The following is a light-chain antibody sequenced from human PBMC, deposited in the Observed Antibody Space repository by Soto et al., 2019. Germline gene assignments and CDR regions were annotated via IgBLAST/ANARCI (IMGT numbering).Light chain of an antibody. CDR2: EVS. CDR1: SSDVGSYIY. CDR3: SSNAGSDNLV. Sequence: QSALTQPPSASGSPGQSVTISCTGISSDVGSYIYVSWYQQHPGKAPKLMIYEVSKRPPGVPDRFSGSMSGKTASLTVSGIQAEDEADYYCSSNAGSDNLVFGGGTKLTVL. J-gene: IGLJ2*01. V-gene: IGLV2-8*01.